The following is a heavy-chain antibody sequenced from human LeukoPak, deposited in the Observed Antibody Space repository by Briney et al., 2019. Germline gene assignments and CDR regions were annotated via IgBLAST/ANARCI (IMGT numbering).Heavy chain of an antibody. Sequence: ASVKVSCKASGGTFSSYAISWVRQAPGQGLEWMGRIIPIFGTANYAQKFQGRVTITTDESTSTAYMELSSLRSEDTAVYYCARSHSGWYQLGDYWGQGTLVTVSS. J-gene: IGHJ4*02. CDR2: IIPIFGTA. CDR1: GGTFSSYA. V-gene: IGHV1-69*05. D-gene: IGHD6-19*01. CDR3: ARSHSGWYQLGDY.